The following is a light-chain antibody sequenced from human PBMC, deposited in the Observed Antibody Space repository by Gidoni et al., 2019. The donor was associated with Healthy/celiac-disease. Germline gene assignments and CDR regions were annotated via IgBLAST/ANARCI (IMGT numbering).Light chain of an antibody. V-gene: IGKV1-39*01. CDR3: QQSYSTPLT. CDR1: QSISSY. CDR2: AAS. J-gene: IGKJ4*01. Sequence: DIQMTQSPSYLSASVGDRVTITCRASQSISSYLNWSQQKPGKAPKLLIYAASRLQSGVPSRFRGSGSETDFTLTISSLQPEDFATYYCQQSYSTPLTFGGGTKVEIK.